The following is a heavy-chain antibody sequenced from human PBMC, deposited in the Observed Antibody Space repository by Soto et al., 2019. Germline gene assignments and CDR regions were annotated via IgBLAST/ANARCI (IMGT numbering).Heavy chain of an antibody. Sequence: GGSLRLSCAASGFTFSSYGMNWVRQAPGKGLEWVSGISGSGGSRYSADSVKGRFTISRDNSKNTLYLQMNSLRAEDTAVYYCAKSLSPCGSYLDDAFYICGQGTMVTVSS. CDR2: ISGSGGSR. CDR1: GFTFSSYG. V-gene: IGHV3-23*01. J-gene: IGHJ3*02. D-gene: IGHD1-26*01. CDR3: AKSLSPCGSYLDDAFYI.